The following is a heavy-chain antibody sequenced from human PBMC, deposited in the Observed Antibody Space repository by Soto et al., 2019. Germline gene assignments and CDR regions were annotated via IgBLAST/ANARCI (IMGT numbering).Heavy chain of an antibody. CDR2: IYYSGST. J-gene: IGHJ4*02. CDR1: GGSISRYY. Sequence: SETLSLTCTVSGGSISRYYWSWIRQPPGKGLEWIGYIYYSGSTNYNPSLKSRVTISVDTSKNQFSLKLSSVTAADTAVYYCSRNYDFWRGYFDFWGRGTLVTGSS. V-gene: IGHV4-59*08. CDR3: SRNYDFWRGYFDF. D-gene: IGHD3-3*01.